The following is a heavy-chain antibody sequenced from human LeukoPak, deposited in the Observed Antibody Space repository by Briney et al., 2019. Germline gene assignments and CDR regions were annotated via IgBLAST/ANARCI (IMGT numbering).Heavy chain of an antibody. Sequence: PSETLSLTCTVSGGSISSYYWSWIRQPPGKGLEWIGYIYYSGSTNYNPSLKSRVTISVDTSKNQFSLKLSFVTAADTAVYYCARRANGRFDPWGQGTLVTVSS. J-gene: IGHJ5*02. V-gene: IGHV4-59*01. D-gene: IGHD4/OR15-4a*01. CDR1: GGSISSYY. CDR2: IYYSGST. CDR3: ARRANGRFDP.